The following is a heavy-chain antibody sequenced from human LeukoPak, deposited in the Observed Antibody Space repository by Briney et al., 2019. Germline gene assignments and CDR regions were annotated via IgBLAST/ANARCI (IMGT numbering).Heavy chain of an antibody. V-gene: IGHV1-46*01. CDR1: GYTFTSYY. Sequence: ASVKVSCKASGYTFTSYYMHWVRQAPGQGLEWMGIINPSGGSTSYAQKFQGRVTMTRDTSTSTVYMELSSLRSEDTAVYYCARDPSHIVVVTAIPAYYFDYWGQGTLVAVSS. D-gene: IGHD2-21*02. CDR2: INPSGGST. J-gene: IGHJ4*02. CDR3: ARDPSHIVVVTAIPAYYFDY.